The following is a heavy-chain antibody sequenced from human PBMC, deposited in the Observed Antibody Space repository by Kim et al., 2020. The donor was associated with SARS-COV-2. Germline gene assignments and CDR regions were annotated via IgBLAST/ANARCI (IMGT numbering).Heavy chain of an antibody. CDR3: ARDSSPSLGGTWYDPFDI. CDR1: GFTFSTYW. V-gene: IGHV3-7*01. J-gene: IGHJ3*02. CDR2: IKGDGSVK. D-gene: IGHD6-13*01. Sequence: GGSLRLSCGASGFTFSTYWMIWVRQAPGKGLEWVANIKGDGSVKHYVDSVKGRFTISRDNGKNSLYLQMSSLRPEHTALYYCARDSSPSLGGTWYDPFDIWGRGTVVTVSS.